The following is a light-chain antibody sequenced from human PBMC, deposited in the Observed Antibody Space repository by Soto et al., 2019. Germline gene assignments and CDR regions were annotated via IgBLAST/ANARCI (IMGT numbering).Light chain of an antibody. Sequence: QSALTQPASVSGSPGQSITISCTGTSSDVGGYNYVSWYQPHPGKAPKLMIYDVSNLPSGVSNRFSGSKSGNTASLTISGLQAEDEADYYCRSYTRSSTLGVFGGGTKLTVL. V-gene: IGLV2-14*01. J-gene: IGLJ2*01. CDR1: SSDVGGYNY. CDR2: DVS. CDR3: RSYTRSSTLGV.